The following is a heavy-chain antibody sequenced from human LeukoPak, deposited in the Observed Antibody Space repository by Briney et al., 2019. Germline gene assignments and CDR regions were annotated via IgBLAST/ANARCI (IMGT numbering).Heavy chain of an antibody. CDR3: ARALRFGEPRFDY. D-gene: IGHD3-10*01. J-gene: IGHJ4*02. Sequence: PGGSLRLSCAASEFTFSSHAMIWVRQAPGKGLEWVSVIYSGGSTYYADSVKGRFTISRDNSKNTLYLQMNGLRAEDTAVYYCARALRFGEPRFDYWGQGTLVTVSS. CDR2: IYSGGST. V-gene: IGHV3-66*01. CDR1: EFTFSSHA.